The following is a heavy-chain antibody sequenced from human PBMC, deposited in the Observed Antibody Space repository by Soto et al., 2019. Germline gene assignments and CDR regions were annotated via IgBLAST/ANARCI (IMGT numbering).Heavy chain of an antibody. D-gene: IGHD5-12*01. V-gene: IGHV1-69*01. Sequence: QVQLVQSEAEVKKPGSSVKVSCKSSGLTFRSDSISWVRQAPGQGLEWMGGIIPISRTPTYARKFQGRVTISADESTRTAYMEVTSLTFEDTAVYYCARGVASSDWGQGTLVTVSS. CDR1: GLTFRSDS. CDR2: IIPISRTP. J-gene: IGHJ4*02. CDR3: ARGVASSD.